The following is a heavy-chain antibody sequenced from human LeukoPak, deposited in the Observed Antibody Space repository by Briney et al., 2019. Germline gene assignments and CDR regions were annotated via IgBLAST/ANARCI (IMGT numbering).Heavy chain of an antibody. D-gene: IGHD2-2*01. CDR3: ARVVTPRYCSTPSCYWKGWFDP. V-gene: IGHV1-69*13. J-gene: IGHJ5*02. CDR1: GGTFSRYA. CDR2: IIPIFGTA. Sequence: GASVKVSCKASGGTFSRYAMSWVRRAPGQGLEWMGGIIPIFGTASFAQKFQGRVTITADESTGTAYMELSSLRSEDTAVYYCARVVTPRYCSTPSCYWKGWFDPWGQGTLVTVSS.